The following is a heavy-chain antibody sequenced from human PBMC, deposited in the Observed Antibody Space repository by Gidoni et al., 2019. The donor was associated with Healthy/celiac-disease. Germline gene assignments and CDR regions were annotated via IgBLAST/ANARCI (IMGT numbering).Heavy chain of an antibody. D-gene: IGHD5-12*01. CDR3: AREKGATIRYYYYGMDV. V-gene: IGHV1-8*01. Sequence: QVQLVQSGAEVKKPGASVKVSCKASGYTFTSYDINWVRQATGQGLEWMGWMNPKSGNTGYAQKFQGRVTMTRNTSISTAYMELSSLRSEDTAVYYCAREKGATIRYYYYGMDVWGQGTTVTVSS. J-gene: IGHJ6*02. CDR2: MNPKSGNT. CDR1: GYTFTSYD.